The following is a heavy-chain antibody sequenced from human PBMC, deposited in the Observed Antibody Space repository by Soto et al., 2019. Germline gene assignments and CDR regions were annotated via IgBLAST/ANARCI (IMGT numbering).Heavy chain of an antibody. D-gene: IGHD3-22*01. CDR1: GFTFSSYA. Sequence: HPGGSLRLSCAASGFTFSSYAMSWVRQAPGKGLEWVSAISGSGGSTYYADSVKGRFTISRDNSKNTLYLQMNSLRAEDTAVYYCAKVDLSYYDSSGYRGYFDYWGQGALVTVSS. CDR2: ISGSGGST. V-gene: IGHV3-23*01. CDR3: AKVDLSYYDSSGYRGYFDY. J-gene: IGHJ4*02.